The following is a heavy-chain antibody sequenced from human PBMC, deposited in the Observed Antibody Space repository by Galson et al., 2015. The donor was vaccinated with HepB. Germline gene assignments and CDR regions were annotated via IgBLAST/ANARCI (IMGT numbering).Heavy chain of an antibody. CDR3: ARDLLGMATGLDY. J-gene: IGHJ4*02. CDR2: ISYDGSNK. CDR1: GFTFSSYA. V-gene: IGHV3-30*04. D-gene: IGHD5-24*01. Sequence: SLRLSCAASGFTFSSYAMHWVRQAPGKGLEWVAVISYDGSNKYYADSVKGRFTISRDNSKNTLYLQMNSLRAEDTAVYYCARDLLGMATGLDYWGQGTLVTVSS.